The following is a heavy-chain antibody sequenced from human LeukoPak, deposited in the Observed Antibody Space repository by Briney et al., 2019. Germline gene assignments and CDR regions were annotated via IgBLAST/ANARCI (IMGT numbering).Heavy chain of an antibody. J-gene: IGHJ4*02. CDR2: IFYSGNT. CDR1: GGSISNYY. Sequence: SETLSLTCTVSGGSISNYYWSWIRQPPAKGLEWIGYIFYSGNTNYNPSLKSRVTISVDTSKNQFSLKLGSVTAADTAVYYCARGYLQPLDYWGQGTLVTVSS. CDR3: ARGYLQPLDY. D-gene: IGHD4-11*01. V-gene: IGHV4-59*01.